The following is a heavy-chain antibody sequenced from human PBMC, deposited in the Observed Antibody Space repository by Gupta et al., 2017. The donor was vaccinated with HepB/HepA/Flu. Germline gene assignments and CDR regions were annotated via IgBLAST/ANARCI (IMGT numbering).Heavy chain of an antibody. V-gene: IGHV3-33*01. CDR1: GFTLRPYG. CDR2: IWSDGSNK. D-gene: IGHD3/OR15-3a*01. Sequence: QVKLVASGGGVVQPGRSLRLSCAATGFTLRPYGMPCVRQAPGKGLGWLAVIWSDGSNKYYADSGKGRFTISRDNSKNALYLQMNSLRAEDTSVYYCARGTGSHQGNGFDYWGQGALVTVSS. J-gene: IGHJ4*02. CDR3: ARGTGSHQGNGFDY.